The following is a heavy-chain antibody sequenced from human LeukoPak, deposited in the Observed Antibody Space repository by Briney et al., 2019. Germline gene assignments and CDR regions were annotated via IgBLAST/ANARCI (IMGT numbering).Heavy chain of an antibody. CDR1: GYTFTSYY. J-gene: IGHJ4*02. CDR2: INPSGGST. Sequence: ASVKVSCKASGYTFTSYYMHWVRQDPGQGLEWMGIINPSGGSTSYAQKFQGRVTMTRDTSTSTVYMELSGLRSEDTAVYYCFLTGPRGPDYWGQGTLVTVSS. D-gene: IGHD3-9*01. CDR3: FLTGPRGPDY. V-gene: IGHV1-46*01.